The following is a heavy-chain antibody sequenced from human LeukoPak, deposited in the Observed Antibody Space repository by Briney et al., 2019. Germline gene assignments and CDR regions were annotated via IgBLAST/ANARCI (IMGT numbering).Heavy chain of an antibody. CDR3: TRDLYDTGRYYNMDV. CDR2: IRSKPYGGTT. J-gene: IGHJ6*03. V-gene: IGHV3-49*04. CDR1: GFTFGDYA. D-gene: IGHD1-1*01. Sequence: GGSLRLSCTASGFTFGDYAVSWVRQAPGRGLEWVGLIRSKPYGGTTEYAASVKGRFTISRDDSGTIAYLQMNSLKTEDTAVYYCTRDLYDTGRYYNMDVWGKGTTVTVSS.